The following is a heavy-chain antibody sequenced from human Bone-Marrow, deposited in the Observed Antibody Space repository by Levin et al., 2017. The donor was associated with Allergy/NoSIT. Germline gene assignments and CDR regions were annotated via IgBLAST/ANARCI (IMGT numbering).Heavy chain of an antibody. V-gene: IGHV3-73*01. J-gene: IGHJ2*01. D-gene: IGHD2-15*01. Sequence: PGGSLRLSCAASGFTFSGSAMHWVRQASGKGLEWVGRIRSKANSYATAYAASVKGRFTISRDDSKNTAYLQMNSLKTEDTAVYYCTRILGYCSGGSCYLEGRTGYFDLWGRGTLVTVSS. CDR3: TRILGYCSGGSCYLEGRTGYFDL. CDR2: IRSKANSYAT. CDR1: GFTFSGSA.